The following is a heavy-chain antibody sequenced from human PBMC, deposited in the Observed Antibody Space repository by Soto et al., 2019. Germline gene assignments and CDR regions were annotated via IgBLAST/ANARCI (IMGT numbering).Heavy chain of an antibody. CDR3: ARDRSDILTGYYIELDY. CDR2: ISSSSSTI. D-gene: IGHD3-9*01. J-gene: IGHJ4*02. V-gene: IGHV3-48*01. CDR1: GFTFSSYS. Sequence: EVQLVECGGGLVQPGGSLRLSCAASGFTFSSYSMNWVRQAPGKGLEWVSYISSSSSTIYYADSVKGRFTISRDNAKNSLYLQMNSLRAEDTAVYYCARDRSDILTGYYIELDYWGQGTLVTVSS.